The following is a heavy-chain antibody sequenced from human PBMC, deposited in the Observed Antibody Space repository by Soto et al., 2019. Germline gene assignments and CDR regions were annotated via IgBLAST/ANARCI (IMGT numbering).Heavy chain of an antibody. V-gene: IGHV4-34*01. CDR1: GGSFSGYY. CDR2: INHSGST. J-gene: IGHJ4*02. D-gene: IGHD3-22*01. Sequence: PSETLSLTCAVYGGSFSGYYWSWIRQPPGKGLEWIGEINHSGSTNYNPSLKSRVTISVDTSKNQFSLKLSSVTAADTAVYYCARGIDIGDYYDSSGTRGLYYFDYWGQGTLVTVSS. CDR3: ARGIDIGDYYDSSGTRGLYYFDY.